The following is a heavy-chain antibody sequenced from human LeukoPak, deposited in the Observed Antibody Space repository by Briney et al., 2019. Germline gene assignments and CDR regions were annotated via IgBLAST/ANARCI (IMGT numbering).Heavy chain of an antibody. D-gene: IGHD2-8*02. CDR3: ATYRQVLLPFES. V-gene: IGHV3-30*02. CDR2: IRYDGSNE. Sequence: GGSLRLSCAASGFTFSSYGMHWVRQAPGKGLEWVAFIRYDGSNEYYADSVRGRFTISRDNSKSTLSLQMNSLRAEDTAIYYCATYRQVLLPFESWGQGTLVTVSS. CDR1: GFTFSSYG. J-gene: IGHJ4*02.